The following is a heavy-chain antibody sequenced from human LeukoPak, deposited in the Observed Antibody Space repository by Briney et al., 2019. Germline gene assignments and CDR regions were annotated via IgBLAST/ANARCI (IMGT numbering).Heavy chain of an antibody. CDR2: ISSSSSTI. J-gene: IGHJ4*02. CDR3: ARDHEWPGPFDY. D-gene: IGHD3-3*01. Sequence: GGSLRLSCAASGFTFGSYAMYWVRQAPGKGLEWGSYISSSSSTIYYADSVKGRFTISRDNAKNSLYLQMNSLRDEDTAVYYCARDHEWPGPFDYWGQGTLVTVSS. CDR1: GFTFGSYA. V-gene: IGHV3-48*02.